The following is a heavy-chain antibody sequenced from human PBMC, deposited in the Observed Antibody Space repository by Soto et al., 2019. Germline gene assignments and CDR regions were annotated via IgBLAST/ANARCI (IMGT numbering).Heavy chain of an antibody. V-gene: IGHV1-3*01. D-gene: IGHD2-21*02. J-gene: IGHJ4*02. Sequence: QVQLVQSGTEVRKPGASVKLSCRASGYTFTNYPLHWVRQAPGQRPQWLGWISAVDGQIKYSQKFQGRVTLTTDTSASTTYMELSSLRSDDTAMYYCARGFRDPSFSGFDYWGQGALVPVAS. CDR1: GYTFTNYP. CDR3: ARGFRDPSFSGFDY. CDR2: ISAVDGQI.